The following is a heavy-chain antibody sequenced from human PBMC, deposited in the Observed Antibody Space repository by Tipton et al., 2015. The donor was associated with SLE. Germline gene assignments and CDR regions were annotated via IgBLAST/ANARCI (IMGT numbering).Heavy chain of an antibody. J-gene: IGHJ4*02. CDR3: ARDPRLNWDYGTYFDY. CDR2: IYHSGIT. D-gene: IGHD3-16*01. Sequence: TLSLTCIVSGYSISSGYYWGWIRQPPGKGLEWIGNIYHSGITYYNPSLKSRVTISLDTSKNQFSLKLSSATAADTAVYYCARDPRLNWDYGTYFDYWGQGTLVTVSS. V-gene: IGHV4-38-2*02. CDR1: GYSISSGYY.